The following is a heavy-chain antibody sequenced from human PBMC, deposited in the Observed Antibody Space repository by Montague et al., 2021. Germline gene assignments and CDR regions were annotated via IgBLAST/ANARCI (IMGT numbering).Heavy chain of an antibody. D-gene: IGHD6-19*01. V-gene: IGHV4-34*01. Sequence: SETLSLTCGLSDGSLSGYYWAWIRQTPGKGLEWIGNINHSGSAKYNPSLKNRVSISVGTSNNQFFLDLTSVTAADTAMYFCARGLFGTVNGQYSGGWYYFDKWGQGTMVTVSS. CDR2: INHSGSA. CDR3: ARGLFGTVNGQYSGGWYYFDK. CDR1: DGSLSGYY. J-gene: IGHJ4*02.